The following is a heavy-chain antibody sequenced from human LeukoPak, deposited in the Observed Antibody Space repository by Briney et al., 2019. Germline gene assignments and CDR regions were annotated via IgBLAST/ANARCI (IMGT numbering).Heavy chain of an antibody. CDR2: INHSGST. J-gene: IGHJ4*02. V-gene: IGHV4-34*01. Sequence: SETLSLTCAVYGGSFSPYYWSWIRQPPGKGLEWIGEINHSGSTYYNPSLKSRVTMSVDTSKNQFSLKLSSVTAADTAVYYCARGRICSSTSCYLDYWGQGTLVTVSS. D-gene: IGHD2-2*01. CDR1: GGSFSPYY. CDR3: ARGRICSSTSCYLDY.